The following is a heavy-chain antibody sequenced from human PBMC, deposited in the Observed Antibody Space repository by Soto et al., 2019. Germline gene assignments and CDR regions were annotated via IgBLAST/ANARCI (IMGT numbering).Heavy chain of an antibody. CDR2: INSDGSST. CDR1: GFTFSSYW. J-gene: IGHJ6*02. Sequence: EVQLMESGGGLVQPGGSLRLSCAASGFTFSSYWMHWVRQAPGKGLVWVSRINSDGSSTSYADSVKGRFTISRDNAKNTLYLQMNSLRAEDTAVYYCARDRRAMVPIYYYGMDVWGQGTTVTVSS. CDR3: ARDRRAMVPIYYYGMDV. D-gene: IGHD3-10*01. V-gene: IGHV3-74*01.